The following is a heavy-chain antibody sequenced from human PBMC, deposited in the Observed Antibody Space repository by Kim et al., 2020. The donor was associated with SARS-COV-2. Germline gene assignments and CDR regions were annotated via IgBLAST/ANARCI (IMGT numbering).Heavy chain of an antibody. J-gene: IGHJ6*02. V-gene: IGHV4-59*01. CDR3: ARGVWYYDIFDLPPGGPFYYYGMDV. CDR2: IYYSGST. CDR1: GGSISSYY. Sequence: SETLSLTCTVSGGSISSYYWSWIRQPPGKGLEWIGYIYYSGSTNYNPSLKSRVTISVDTSKNQFSLKLSSVTAADTAVYYCARGVWYYDIFDLPPGGPFYYYGMDVWGQGTTVTVSS. D-gene: IGHD3-9*01.